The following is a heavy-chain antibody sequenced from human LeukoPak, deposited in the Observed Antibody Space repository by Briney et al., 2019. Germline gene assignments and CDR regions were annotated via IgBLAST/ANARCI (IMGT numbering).Heavy chain of an antibody. CDR2: ISDSGGST. CDR1: GFTFSDAW. CDR3: AKEPPRTGAPDY. V-gene: IGHV3-23*01. D-gene: IGHD7-27*01. Sequence: GSLRLSCAASGFTFSDAWMTWVRRAPGKGLEWVSAISDSGGSTYYADSVKGRFTISRDNSKNTLYLQMNSLRAEDTAVYYCAKEPPRTGAPDYWGQGTLVAVSS. J-gene: IGHJ4*02.